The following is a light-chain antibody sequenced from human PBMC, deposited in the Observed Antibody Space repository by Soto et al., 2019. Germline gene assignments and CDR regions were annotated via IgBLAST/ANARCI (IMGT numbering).Light chain of an antibody. CDR2: SNN. Sequence: QSVLTQPPSASGTPGQRVTISCSGSTSNIGSNTVNWYQQLPRTAPKLLIYSNNERPSGVPDRFSGYKSGNSGSLGTSGLQSEDEGDYYCSTWDDSLNGVVCGGGTKLTVL. CDR1: TSNIGSNT. CDR3: STWDDSLNGVV. V-gene: IGLV1-44*01. J-gene: IGLJ3*02.